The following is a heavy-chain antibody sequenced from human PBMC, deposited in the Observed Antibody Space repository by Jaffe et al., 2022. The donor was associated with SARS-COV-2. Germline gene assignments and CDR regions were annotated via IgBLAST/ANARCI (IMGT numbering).Heavy chain of an antibody. Sequence: QVQLVESGGGVVQPGRSLRLSCAASGFTFSSYGMHWVRQAPGKGLEWVAVIWYDGSNKYYADSVKGRFTISRDNSKNTLYLQMNSLRAEDTAVYYCAREIGDPSGIAAAALDYYYYYGMDVWGQGTTVTVSS. J-gene: IGHJ6*02. CDR3: AREIGDPSGIAAAALDYYYYYGMDV. CDR1: GFTFSSYG. D-gene: IGHD6-13*01. CDR2: IWYDGSNK. V-gene: IGHV3-33*01.